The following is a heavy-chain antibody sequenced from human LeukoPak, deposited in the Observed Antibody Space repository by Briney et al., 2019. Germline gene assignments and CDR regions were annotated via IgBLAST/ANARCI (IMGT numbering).Heavy chain of an antibody. CDR2: IYYSGST. CDR1: GGSISSSNYY. Sequence: SETLSLTCTVSGGSISSSNYYWGWIRQPPGKGLEWIGSIYYSGSTYYNPSLKSRVTISVDTSKNQFSLKLSSVTAADTAVYYCARCYSNDYYYYYGMDVWGQGTTVTVSS. D-gene: IGHD4-4*01. J-gene: IGHJ6*02. V-gene: IGHV4-39*07. CDR3: ARCYSNDYYYYYGMDV.